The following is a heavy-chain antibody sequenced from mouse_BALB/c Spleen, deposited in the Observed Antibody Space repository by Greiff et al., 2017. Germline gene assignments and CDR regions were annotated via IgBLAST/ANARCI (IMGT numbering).Heavy chain of an antibody. CDR2: ISNGGGST. Sequence: EVMLVESGGGLVQPGGSLKLSCAASGFTFSSYTMSWVRQTPEKRLEWVAYISNGGGSTYYPDTVKGRFTISRDNAKNTLYLQMSSLKSEDTAMYYCARQKCAYWGQGTLVTVSA. D-gene: IGHD1-3*01. V-gene: IGHV5-12-2*01. CDR1: GFTFSSYT. CDR3: ARQKCAY. J-gene: IGHJ3*01.